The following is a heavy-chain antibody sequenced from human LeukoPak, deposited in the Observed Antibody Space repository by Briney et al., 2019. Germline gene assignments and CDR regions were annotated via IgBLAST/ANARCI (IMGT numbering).Heavy chain of an antibody. CDR3: ASPLWFGELTEDAFDI. J-gene: IGHJ3*02. Sequence: SQTLSLTCTVSGGSISSGGYYWSWIRQHPGKGLEWIGYIYYSGSTYYNPSLKSRVTISVDTSKNQFSLKLSSVTAADTAVYYCASPLWFGELTEDAFDIWGQGTMVTVSS. D-gene: IGHD3-10*01. V-gene: IGHV4-31*03. CDR1: GGSISSGGYY. CDR2: IYYSGST.